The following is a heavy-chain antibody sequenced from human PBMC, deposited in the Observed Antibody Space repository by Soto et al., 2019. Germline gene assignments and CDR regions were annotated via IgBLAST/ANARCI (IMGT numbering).Heavy chain of an antibody. Sequence: QVQLVESGGGLVQPGRSLRLSCAASGFTFSSYGMHWVRQAPGKGLEWVSVISYDGSNKYYADSVKGRFTISRDNSKNTMYLQINSLRAEEAGVYYCDKKDKVPAARRGYFQHWGQGTLVTVSS. CDR1: GFTFSSYG. CDR3: DKKDKVPAARRGYFQH. D-gene: IGHD2-2*01. CDR2: ISYDGSNK. V-gene: IGHV3-30*18. J-gene: IGHJ1*01.